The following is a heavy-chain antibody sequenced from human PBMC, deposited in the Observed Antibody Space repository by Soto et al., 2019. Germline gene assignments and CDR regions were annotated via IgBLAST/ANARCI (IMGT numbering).Heavy chain of an antibody. D-gene: IGHD3-9*01. CDR2: INAGNGNT. J-gene: IGHJ4*01. V-gene: IGHV1-3*01. Sequence: GASVKVSCNASGYTFTSYAMHWVLQAPGQRLEWMGWINAGNGNTKYSQKFQGRVTMTRDTSASTAYMELSSLRSDDTAVYYCARDLNNILTGPNPAGGYWGQGTLVASPQ. CDR3: ARDLNNILTGPNPAGGY. CDR1: GYTFTSYA.